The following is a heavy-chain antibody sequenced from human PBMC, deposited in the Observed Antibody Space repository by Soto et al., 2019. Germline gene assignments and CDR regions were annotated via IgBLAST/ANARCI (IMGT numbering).Heavy chain of an antibody. CDR1: GDSVSSNSAA. D-gene: IGHD6-6*01. J-gene: IGHJ5*02. CDR2: TYYRSKWYN. CDR3: VRGPEQLVWFDP. V-gene: IGHV6-1*01. Sequence: SQTLSLTCAISGDSVSSNSAAWHLIRQSPSRGLEWLGRTYYRSKWYNDYAVSVRSRITINPDTSKNQFSLQLNSVTPEDTAVYYCVRGPEQLVWFDPWGQGTLVTVSS.